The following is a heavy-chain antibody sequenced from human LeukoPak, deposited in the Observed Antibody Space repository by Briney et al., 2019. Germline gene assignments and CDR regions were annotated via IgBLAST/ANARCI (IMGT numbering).Heavy chain of an antibody. V-gene: IGHV3-21*01. J-gene: IGHJ4*02. CDR2: ISSSSSYI. D-gene: IGHD2-15*01. CDR1: GFTFSSYS. CDR3: ARGGGYCSGGSCYYFDY. Sequence: GGSLRLSCAASGFTFSSYSMNWVRRAPGKGLEWVSSISSSSSYIYYADSVKGRFTISRDNAKNSLYLQMNNLRAEDTAVYYCARGGGYCSGGSCYYFDYWGQGTLVTVSS.